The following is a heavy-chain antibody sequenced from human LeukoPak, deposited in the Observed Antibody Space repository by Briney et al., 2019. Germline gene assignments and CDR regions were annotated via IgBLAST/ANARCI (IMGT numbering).Heavy chain of an antibody. J-gene: IGHJ4*02. Sequence: GGSLRLYCAASGFSFTYYAMTWVRQAPGKGLEWVSTISGSGGSTHYADSAKGRFTISRDNSKNTLYLQMNSLRAGDTAVYYCAKDRRTDYRGAWYWGQGTLVSVSS. D-gene: IGHD6-19*01. CDR2: ISGSGGST. V-gene: IGHV3-23*01. CDR1: GFSFTYYA. CDR3: AKDRRTDYRGAWY.